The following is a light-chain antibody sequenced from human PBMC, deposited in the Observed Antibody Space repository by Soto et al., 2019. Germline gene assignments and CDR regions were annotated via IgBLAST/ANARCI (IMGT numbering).Light chain of an antibody. CDR2: DVS. CDR1: SSDVGGYNY. J-gene: IGLJ2*01. CDR3: SSYTSSSTLV. Sequence: QSVLTQPASVSGSPGQSITISCTGTSSDVGGYNYVSWYQQHPGKAPKLMIYDVSNRPSGVSNRFSRSKSGNTASLTISGLHAEDDADYYCSSYTSSSTLVFGGGTKLTVL. V-gene: IGLV2-14*01.